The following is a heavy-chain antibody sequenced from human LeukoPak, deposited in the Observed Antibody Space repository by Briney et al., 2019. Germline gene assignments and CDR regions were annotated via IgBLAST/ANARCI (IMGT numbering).Heavy chain of an antibody. CDR3: ARGHQLLPYFDY. D-gene: IGHD2-2*01. Sequence: KPSQTLSLTCAVSGGSISSYYWSWIRQPPGKGLEWIGYIYYSGSTNYNPSLKSRVTISVDTSKNQFSLKLSSVTAADTAVYYCARGHQLLPYFDYWGQGTLVTVSS. CDR2: IYYSGST. V-gene: IGHV4-59*01. J-gene: IGHJ4*02. CDR1: GGSISSYY.